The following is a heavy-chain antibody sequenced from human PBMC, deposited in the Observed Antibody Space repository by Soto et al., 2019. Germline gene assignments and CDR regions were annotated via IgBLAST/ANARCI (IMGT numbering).Heavy chain of an antibody. Sequence: GGSLRLSCAASGFTFSSYAMSWVRQAPGKGLEWVSAISGSGGSTYYADSVKGRFTISRDNSKNTLYLQMNSLRAEDTAVYYCAKDRRPYYDFWSGYSYDYWGQGTLVTVSS. CDR2: ISGSGGST. D-gene: IGHD3-3*01. CDR1: GFTFSSYA. CDR3: AKDRRPYYDFWSGYSYDY. J-gene: IGHJ4*02. V-gene: IGHV3-23*01.